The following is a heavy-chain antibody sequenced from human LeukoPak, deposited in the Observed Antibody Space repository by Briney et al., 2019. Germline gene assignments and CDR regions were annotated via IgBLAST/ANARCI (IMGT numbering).Heavy chain of an antibody. CDR3: ARDKGNYFDY. V-gene: IGHV2-70*11. Sequence: SGPTLVNPTQTLTLTCTFSGFSLSTSGMCVSWIRQPPGKALEWLARIDWDDDKYYSTPLKTRLTISKDTSKNQVVLTMTNMDPVDTATYYCARDKGNYFDYWGQGTLVTVSS. CDR2: IDWDDDK. CDR1: GFSLSTSGMC. J-gene: IGHJ4*02.